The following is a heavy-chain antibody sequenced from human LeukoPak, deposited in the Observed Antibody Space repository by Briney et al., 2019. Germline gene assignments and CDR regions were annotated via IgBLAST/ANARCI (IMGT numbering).Heavy chain of an antibody. V-gene: IGHV3-9*01. D-gene: IGHD3-10*01. J-gene: IGHJ4*02. CDR1: GFTFDDYA. CDR3: ARVTMVRGIYFDY. Sequence: GRSLRLSCAASGFTFDDYAMHWVRQAPGKGLEWVSGISWNSGSIGYADSVKGRFTISRDNAKNSLYLQMNSLRAEDTAVYYCARVTMVRGIYFDYWGQGTLVTVSS. CDR2: ISWNSGSI.